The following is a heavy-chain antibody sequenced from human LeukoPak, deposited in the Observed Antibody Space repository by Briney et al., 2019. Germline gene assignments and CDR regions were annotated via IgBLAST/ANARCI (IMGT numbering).Heavy chain of an antibody. CDR3: AQIAAAGKSYYYYYMDV. CDR2: ISAYNGNT. D-gene: IGHD6-13*01. Sequence: ASVKVSCKASGYTFTSYGISWVRQAPGQGLEWMGWISAYNGNTNYAQKLQGRVTMTTDTSTSTAYMELRSLRSDDTAVYYCAQIAAAGKSYYYYYMDVWGKGTTVTVSS. J-gene: IGHJ6*03. V-gene: IGHV1-18*01. CDR1: GYTFTSYG.